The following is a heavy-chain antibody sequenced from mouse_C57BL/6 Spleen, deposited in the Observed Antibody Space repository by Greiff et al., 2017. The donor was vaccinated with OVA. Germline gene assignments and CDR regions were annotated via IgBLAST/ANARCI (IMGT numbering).Heavy chain of an antibody. D-gene: IGHD2-2*01. CDR1: GYSITSGYY. J-gene: IGHJ1*03. CDR2: ISYDGSN. Sequence: EVKLMESGPGLVKPSQSLSLTCSVTGYSITSGYYWNWIRQFPGNKLEWMGYISYDGSNNYNPSLKNRISITRDTSKNQFFLKLNSVTTEDTAAYYCARFYGYGYWYFDVWGTGTTVTVSS. CDR3: ARFYGYGYWYFDV. V-gene: IGHV3-6*01.